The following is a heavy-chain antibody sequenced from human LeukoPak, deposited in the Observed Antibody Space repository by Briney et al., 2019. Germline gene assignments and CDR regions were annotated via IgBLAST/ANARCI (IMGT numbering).Heavy chain of an antibody. Sequence: ASVKVSCKVSGYTLTELSMHWVRQAPGKGLEWMGGFDPEDGETIYAQKFQGRVTMTEDTSTDTAYMELSSLRSEDTAVYYCATDTRSNYDSSGLGVWGQGTLVTVSS. J-gene: IGHJ4*02. CDR1: GYTLTELS. V-gene: IGHV1-24*01. D-gene: IGHD3-22*01. CDR3: ATDTRSNYDSSGLGV. CDR2: FDPEDGET.